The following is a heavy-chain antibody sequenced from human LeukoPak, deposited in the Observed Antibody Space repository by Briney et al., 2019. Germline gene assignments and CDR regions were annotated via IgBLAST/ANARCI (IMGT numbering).Heavy chain of an antibody. CDR3: ARGRAARPGGYYYYYMDV. V-gene: IGHV4-39*07. J-gene: IGHJ6*03. CDR1: GDSISTSNSY. Sequence: SETLSLTCTVSGDSISTSNSYWGWIRQPPGKGLEWIGSIYYSGNTYYNASLKSRVTISVDTSKNQFSLKLSSVTAADTAVYYCARGRAARPGGYYYYYMDVWGKGTTVTVSS. D-gene: IGHD6-6*01. CDR2: IYYSGNT.